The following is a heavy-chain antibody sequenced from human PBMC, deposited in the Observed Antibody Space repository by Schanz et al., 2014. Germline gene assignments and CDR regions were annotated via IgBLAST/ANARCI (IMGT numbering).Heavy chain of an antibody. CDR1: GGTFSSDT. CDR2: IVPIAGIT. Sequence: QVHLVQSGAEVKKPGSSVKVSCKASGGTFSSDTFSWVRQAPGQGLERMGRIVPIAGITNYAQRFQGRVTITADKSSDTAYMELSSLRSEDTAVYYCAREVGLYDRGWFDPWGQGTLVTVSS. CDR3: AREVGLYDRGWFDP. V-gene: IGHV1-69*08. J-gene: IGHJ5*02. D-gene: IGHD3-22*01.